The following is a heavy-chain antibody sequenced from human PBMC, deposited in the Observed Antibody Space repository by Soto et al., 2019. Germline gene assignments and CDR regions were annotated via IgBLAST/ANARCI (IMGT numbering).Heavy chain of an antibody. Sequence: QVQLQESGPGLVKPSETLSLTCTVSGGSVSSGSYYWSWIRQPPGKGLEWIGYIYYSGSTNYNPSLKSRVTISVDTSNNQFSLKLSSVTAADTAVYYCARASIAAAGIHYWGQGTLVTVSS. J-gene: IGHJ4*02. CDR3: ARASIAAAGIHY. CDR1: GGSVSSGSYY. CDR2: IYYSGST. V-gene: IGHV4-61*01. D-gene: IGHD6-13*01.